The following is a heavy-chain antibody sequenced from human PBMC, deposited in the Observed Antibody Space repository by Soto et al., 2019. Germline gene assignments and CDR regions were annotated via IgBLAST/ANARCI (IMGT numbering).Heavy chain of an antibody. CDR2: ISGSGGST. J-gene: IGHJ4*02. Sequence: GGSLRLSCAASGFTFSSYAMSWVRQAPGKGLEWVSAISGSGGSTYYADSVKGRFSISRDNSKNTLYLQMNSLRAEDTAVYYCAKRGGYDYVRGSPYYFDYWGQGTLVTVSS. V-gene: IGHV3-23*01. CDR1: GFTFSSYA. CDR3: AKRGGYDYVRGSPYYFDY. D-gene: IGHD3-16*01.